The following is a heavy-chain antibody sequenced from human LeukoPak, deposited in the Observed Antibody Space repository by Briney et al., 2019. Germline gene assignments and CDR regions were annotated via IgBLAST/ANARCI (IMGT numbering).Heavy chain of an antibody. CDR2: INSDGSTT. Sequence: GGSLRLSCAASGFTFSSYWMHWVRQAPGKGLVWVSRINSDGSTTSYADSVKGRFTISRDNAKNTLYLQMNSLRAEDTAVYYCARSGMAVAATPWDWGQGTLVTVSS. V-gene: IGHV3-74*01. CDR1: GFTFSSYW. J-gene: IGHJ1*01. D-gene: IGHD6-19*01. CDR3: ARSGMAVAATPWD.